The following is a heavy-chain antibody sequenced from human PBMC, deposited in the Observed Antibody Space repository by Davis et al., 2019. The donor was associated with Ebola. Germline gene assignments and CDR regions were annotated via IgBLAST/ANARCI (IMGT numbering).Heavy chain of an antibody. CDR1: GYTFTSYG. J-gene: IGHJ6*02. V-gene: IGHV1-18*01. D-gene: IGHD3-3*01. Sequence: ASVKVSCKASGYTFTSYGISWVRQAPGQGLEWMGWISAYNGNTNYAQKLQGRVTMTTDTSTSTAYMELRSLRSDDTAVYYCATKDPQIWSGYFGYYYYGMDVWGQGTTVTVSS. CDR2: ISAYNGNT. CDR3: ATKDPQIWSGYFGYYYYGMDV.